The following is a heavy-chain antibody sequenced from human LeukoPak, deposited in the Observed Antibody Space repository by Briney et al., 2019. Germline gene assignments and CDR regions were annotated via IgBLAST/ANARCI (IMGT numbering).Heavy chain of an antibody. Sequence: SETLSLTCAVYGGSSSGYYWSWIRQLPGKGLEWIGEINHSGSTNYNTSLKSRVTISVDPSKNQFSLKLSSVTAAGTAVYYYARVTVDSSSLLYYYYYYGMDVWGQGTTVTVS. CDR3: ARVTVDSSSLLYYYYYYGMDV. V-gene: IGHV4-34*01. CDR1: GGSSSGYY. CDR2: INHSGST. J-gene: IGHJ6*02. D-gene: IGHD6-13*01.